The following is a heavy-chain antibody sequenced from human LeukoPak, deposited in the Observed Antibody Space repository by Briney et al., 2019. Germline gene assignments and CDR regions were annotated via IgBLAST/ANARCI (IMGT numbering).Heavy chain of an antibody. J-gene: IGHJ3*02. CDR2: INSDGSST. CDR1: GFTFSSYW. V-gene: IGHV3-74*01. CDR3: ARPLQLWLRGVVGDDAFDI. D-gene: IGHD5-18*01. Sequence: PGGSLRLSCAASGFTFSSYWMHWVRQAPGKGLVWVSRINSDGSSTSYADSVKGRFTISRDNAKNTLYLQMNSLRAEDTAVYYCARPLQLWLRGVVGDDAFDIWGQGTMVTVSS.